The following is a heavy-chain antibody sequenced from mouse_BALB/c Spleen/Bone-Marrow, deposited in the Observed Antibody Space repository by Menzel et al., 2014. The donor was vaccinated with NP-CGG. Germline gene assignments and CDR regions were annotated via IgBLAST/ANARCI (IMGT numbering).Heavy chain of an antibody. D-gene: IGHD1-1*01. CDR2: IYPGDGDT. V-gene: IGHV1-82*01. J-gene: IGHJ2*01. Sequence: QVQLQQSGPELVKPGVSVKISCRASGYAFSSSWMNWVKQRPGQGLEWIGRIYPGDGDTNYNGKSKGKATLTADKSSSTAYMQLSSLTSVDSAVYFCAKDYYGSSLDYWGQGTTLTVSS. CDR3: AKDYYGSSLDY. CDR1: GYAFSSSW.